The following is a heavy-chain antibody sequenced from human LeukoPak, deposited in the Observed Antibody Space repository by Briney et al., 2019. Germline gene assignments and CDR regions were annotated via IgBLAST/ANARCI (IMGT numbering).Heavy chain of an antibody. V-gene: IGHV4-34*01. CDR1: GGSFSGYY. D-gene: IGHD3-10*01. CDR3: ARGGPPESPYYGSISWYFDL. Sequence: PSETLSLTCAVYGGSFSGYYWSWIRQPPGKGLEWIGEINHSGSTNYNPSLKSRVTISVDTSKNQFSLKLSSVTAADTAAYYCARGGPPESPYYGSISWYFDLWGRGTLVTVSS. CDR2: INHSGST. J-gene: IGHJ2*01.